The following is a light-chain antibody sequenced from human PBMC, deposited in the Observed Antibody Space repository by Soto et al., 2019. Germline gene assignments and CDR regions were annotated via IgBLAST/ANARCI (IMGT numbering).Light chain of an antibody. Sequence: EIVLTQSPVTLSLSPGERATLSCRANQSVSRYFAWYQQKPGQAPRLLVYDASNRATGVPARFSGSGSGTDFTLTISSLEPEDFSVYYCQQRSSWPVTFGQGTKVEI. CDR3: QQRSSWPVT. CDR1: QSVSRY. J-gene: IGKJ1*01. V-gene: IGKV3-11*01. CDR2: DAS.